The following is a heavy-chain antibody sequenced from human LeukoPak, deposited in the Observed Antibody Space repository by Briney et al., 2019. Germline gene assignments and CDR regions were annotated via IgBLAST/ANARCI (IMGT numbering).Heavy chain of an antibody. CDR1: GYSISGGYY. J-gene: IGHJ4*02. CDR3: ARDPSHTSGPLGY. D-gene: IGHD2-15*01. CDR2: VSHSGST. Sequence: SETLSLTCTVSGYSISGGYYWGWIRQPPGKGLEWIGSVSHSGSTYYNSSLKSRVTISVDTSKNQFSLKLTSVTAADTAVYYCARDPSHTSGPLGYWGQGTLVTVSS. V-gene: IGHV4-38-2*02.